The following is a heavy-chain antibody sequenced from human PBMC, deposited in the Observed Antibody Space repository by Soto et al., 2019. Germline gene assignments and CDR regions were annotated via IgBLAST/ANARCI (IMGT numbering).Heavy chain of an antibody. D-gene: IGHD1-26*01. Sequence: SETLSLTCAVSGGSISSSYWLSWVRQPPGKGLEWIGEIYHSGSTNYNPSLKSRVTISVDKSKNQFSLKLTSVTAADTAVYYCARVSGSYYYGMDVWGQGTTVTVSS. J-gene: IGHJ6*02. CDR1: GGSISSSYW. CDR2: IYHSGST. CDR3: ARVSGSYYYGMDV. V-gene: IGHV4-4*02.